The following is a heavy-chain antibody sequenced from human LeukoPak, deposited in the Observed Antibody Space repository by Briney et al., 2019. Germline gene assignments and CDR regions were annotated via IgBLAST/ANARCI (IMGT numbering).Heavy chain of an antibody. D-gene: IGHD5-18*01. CDR2: ISSSSIYV. CDR1: GFTFSDYD. CDR3: AIDAMEGLGYGYEAGWFDP. V-gene: IGHV3-21*01. Sequence: GGSLRLSCAASGFTFSDYDMNWVRQAPGKGLEWVSSISSSSIYVSYADSVKGRYTVSRDNAKNSLYLQMNSLRAEDTAVYYCAIDAMEGLGYGYEAGWFDPWGQGTLVTVSS. J-gene: IGHJ5*02.